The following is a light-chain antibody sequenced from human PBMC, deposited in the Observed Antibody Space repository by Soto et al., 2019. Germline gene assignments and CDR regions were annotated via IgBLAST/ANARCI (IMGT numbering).Light chain of an antibody. CDR3: QQYNSYSRT. CDR1: QSISSY. CDR2: DAS. V-gene: IGKV1-5*01. Sequence: DIQMTQSPSSLSASLGDRVTITCRASQSISSYLNWYQQKPGKAPKLLIYDASSLESGVPSRFSGSGSGTEFTLTISSLQPDDFATYYCQQYNSYSRTFGQGTKVDI. J-gene: IGKJ1*01.